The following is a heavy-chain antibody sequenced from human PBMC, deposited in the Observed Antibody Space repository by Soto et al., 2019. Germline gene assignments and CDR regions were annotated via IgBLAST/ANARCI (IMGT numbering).Heavy chain of an antibody. D-gene: IGHD6-13*01. Sequence: SETLSLTCTVSGGSISNYYWSWIRQPPGKGLQWIGYIFSSGSTNYNPSLKSRATISLDKSKKEFSLKLTSVTAADSAVYYCVTYIAASGTYYLDYWGQGTLVTVSS. V-gene: IGHV4-59*12. CDR1: GGSISNYY. CDR2: IFSSGST. J-gene: IGHJ4*02. CDR3: VTYIAASGTYYLDY.